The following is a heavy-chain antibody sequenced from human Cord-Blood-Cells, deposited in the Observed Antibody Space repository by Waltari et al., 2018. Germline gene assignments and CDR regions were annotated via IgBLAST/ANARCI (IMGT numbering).Heavy chain of an antibody. D-gene: IGHD3-3*01. CDR1: GFTVSSNY. Sequence: EVQLVESGGGLIQPGGSLRLSCAASGFTVSSNYMSWVRQAPGKGLGWVSVIYSGGRTYYADSVKGRFTISIDNSKNTLYLQMNSLRAEDTAVYYCARVVRRSGYRKYYYYGMDVWGQGTTVTVSS. J-gene: IGHJ6*02. CDR2: IYSGGRT. V-gene: IGHV3-53*01. CDR3: ARVVRRSGYRKYYYYGMDV.